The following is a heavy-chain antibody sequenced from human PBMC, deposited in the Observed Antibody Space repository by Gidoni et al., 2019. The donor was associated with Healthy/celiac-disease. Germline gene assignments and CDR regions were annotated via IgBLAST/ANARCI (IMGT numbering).Heavy chain of an antibody. CDR1: GFTFSSYD. CDR2: IGTAGDT. Sequence: EVQLVESVGGLVQPGGSLRLSCAASGFTFSSYDMHWVRQATGKGLEWVSAIGTAGDTYYPGSVKGRFTISRENAKNSLYLQMNSLRAGDTAVYYCARSTDKNYYYYGMDVWGQGTTVTVSS. CDR3: ARSTDKNYYYYGMDV. V-gene: IGHV3-13*01. J-gene: IGHJ6*02.